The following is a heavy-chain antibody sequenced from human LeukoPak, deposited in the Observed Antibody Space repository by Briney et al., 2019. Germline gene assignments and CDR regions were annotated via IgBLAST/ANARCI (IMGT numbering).Heavy chain of an antibody. V-gene: IGHV4-34*01. CDR2: ISHRGRT. CDR1: GGSASGYY. Sequence: SETLSLTCAVYGGSASGYYWSWIRQPPGKGLEWIGEISHRGRTNYNPSLKGRVTMSVDTPKYQFALKVNSVTAADTAVYYCARIPLYFLEPFDYWGQGILVTVSS. CDR3: ARIPLYFLEPFDY. J-gene: IGHJ4*02. D-gene: IGHD3-3*01.